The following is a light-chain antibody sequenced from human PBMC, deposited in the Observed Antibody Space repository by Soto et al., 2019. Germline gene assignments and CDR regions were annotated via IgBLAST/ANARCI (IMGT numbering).Light chain of an antibody. J-gene: IGKJ5*01. CDR1: QTISRW. Sequence: DIQLTQPPSTLSASVGDEVTITCRASQTISRWLAWYQQKPGRAPKLLIYDASTLESGVPSRFSGSGSETEFTLTISRLQPDDFATYFCHSGAFGQGTRLEI. V-gene: IGKV1-5*01. CDR3: HSGA. CDR2: DAS.